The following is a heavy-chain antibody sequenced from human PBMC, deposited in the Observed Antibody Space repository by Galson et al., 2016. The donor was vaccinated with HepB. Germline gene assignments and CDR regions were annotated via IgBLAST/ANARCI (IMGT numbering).Heavy chain of an antibody. J-gene: IGHJ4*02. CDR1: GFTFSSYA. CDR2: ISGSDGST. D-gene: IGHD6-13*01. CDR3: AKGQQLAYFDY. Sequence: SLRLSCAASGFTFSSYAMSWVHQAPGKGLEWVSAISGSDGSTYYADSVKGRFTVSSDNSTNTLYLQMNSLRAEDTAVYYCAKGQQLAYFDYWGQGTLVTVSS. V-gene: IGHV3-23*01.